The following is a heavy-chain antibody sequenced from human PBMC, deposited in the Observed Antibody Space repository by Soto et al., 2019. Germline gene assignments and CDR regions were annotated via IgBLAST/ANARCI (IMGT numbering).Heavy chain of an antibody. V-gene: IGHV1-69*05. Sequence: SVKVSCKASGGTFSSYAISWVRQAPGQGLEWMGWIIPIIGTTNYAQKLQGRVTITTDTSTSTAYMELRSLRSDDTAVYYCARVEGLTSFIYYYMDVWGKGTTVTVSS. CDR2: IIPIIGTT. CDR1: GGTFSSYA. CDR3: ARVEGLTSFIYYYMDV. D-gene: IGHD3-9*01. J-gene: IGHJ6*03.